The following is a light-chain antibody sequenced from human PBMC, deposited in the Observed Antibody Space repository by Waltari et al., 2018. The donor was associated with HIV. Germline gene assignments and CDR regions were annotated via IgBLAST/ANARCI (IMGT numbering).Light chain of an antibody. CDR2: GVS. Sequence: DVQMTQSPSSLSDSVGDRVAITCRASQGIGSDLAWYQQKPGKVPRLLIYGVSTLQSGVPARFSGSGSGTDFTLTITNLQTEDFSFYYCQRYDRAPYTFGPGTRLELK. J-gene: IGKJ2*01. CDR3: QRYDRAPYT. CDR1: QGIGSD. V-gene: IGKV1-27*01.